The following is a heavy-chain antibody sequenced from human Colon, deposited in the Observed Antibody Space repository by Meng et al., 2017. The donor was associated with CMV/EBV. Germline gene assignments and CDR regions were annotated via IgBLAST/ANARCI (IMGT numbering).Heavy chain of an antibody. CDR3: AKGPLAYCKEGECYFRYFES. CDR1: GITFADYV. V-gene: IGHV3-9*01. CDR2: ISWKSGDI. Sequence: SLKISCAASGITFADYVMHWVRQVPGKGLEWVSGISWKSGDIHYADSVKGRFTIYRDSAKNSLYLQMNSLRPEDTALYYCAKGPLAYCKEGECYFRYFESWGQGTLVTVSS. J-gene: IGHJ4*02. D-gene: IGHD2-8*01.